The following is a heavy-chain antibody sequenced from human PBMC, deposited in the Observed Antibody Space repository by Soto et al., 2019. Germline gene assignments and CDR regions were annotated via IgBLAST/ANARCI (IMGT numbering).Heavy chain of an antibody. CDR1: GGSISSSSYY. V-gene: IGHV4-39*01. Sequence: SETLSLTCTVSGGSISSSSYYWGWIRQPPGKGLEWIGSIYYSGSTYYNPSLKSRVTISVDTSKNQSSLKLSSVTAADTAVYYCASPGDYYDGSGYYKLDYWGQGTLVTVSS. CDR3: ASPGDYYDGSGYYKLDY. J-gene: IGHJ4*02. D-gene: IGHD3-22*01. CDR2: IYYSGST.